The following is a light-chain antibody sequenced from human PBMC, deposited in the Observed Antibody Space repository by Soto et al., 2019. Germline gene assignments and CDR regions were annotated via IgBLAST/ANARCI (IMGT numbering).Light chain of an antibody. CDR3: QQYNNWPRT. CDR2: GAS. V-gene: IGKV3-15*01. CDR1: QSVSSN. Sequence: EIVMTQSPATLSVSPGERATLSCRASQSVSSNLAWYQQKPGQAPRLLIYGASTRATGIPARFSGSGSGTELTLTISSLQSEDFAVYYCQQYNNWPRTFGQATKVEIE. J-gene: IGKJ1*01.